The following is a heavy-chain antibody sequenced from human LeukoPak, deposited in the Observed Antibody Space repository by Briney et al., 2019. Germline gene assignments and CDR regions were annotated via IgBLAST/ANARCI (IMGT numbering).Heavy chain of an antibody. Sequence: ASVKVSCKASGYTFTGYYMHWVGQAPGQGLEGLGWINPNSGGTNYAQKFQGRVTMTRDTSISTAYMELSRLRSDDTAVYYCAREEVVAATYYYYGMDVWGQGTTVTVSS. D-gene: IGHD2-15*01. CDR1: GYTFTGYY. CDR2: INPNSGGT. J-gene: IGHJ6*02. CDR3: AREEVVAATYYYYGMDV. V-gene: IGHV1-2*02.